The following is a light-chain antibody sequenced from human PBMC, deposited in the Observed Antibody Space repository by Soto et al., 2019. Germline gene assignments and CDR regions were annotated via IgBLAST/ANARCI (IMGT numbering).Light chain of an antibody. Sequence: QSALTQPASVSGSPGQSITISCTGTNSDVGGYDYVSWYQQYPGKAPKLMIYEVSHRPSGVSNRFSGSRSGNTASLTISGPQAEDEADYYCSSYTSSTTLGVFGGGTKLTVL. V-gene: IGLV2-14*01. CDR1: NSDVGGYDY. CDR3: SSYTSSTTLGV. J-gene: IGLJ3*02. CDR2: EVS.